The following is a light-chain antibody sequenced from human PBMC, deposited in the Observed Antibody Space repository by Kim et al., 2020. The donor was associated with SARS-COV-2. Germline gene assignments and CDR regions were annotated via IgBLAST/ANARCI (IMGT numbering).Light chain of an antibody. CDR1: SSNRGNNY. CDR3: AAWDDSLSGVV. CDR2: RIN. V-gene: IGLV1-47*01. Sequence: GQRVTISCSGSSSNRGNNYVYWYQQPPGTAPTLLIYRINQRPSGVPDRFSGSKSGTSASLAISGLRSEDEADYYCAAWDDSLSGVVFGGGTQLTVL. J-gene: IGLJ2*01.